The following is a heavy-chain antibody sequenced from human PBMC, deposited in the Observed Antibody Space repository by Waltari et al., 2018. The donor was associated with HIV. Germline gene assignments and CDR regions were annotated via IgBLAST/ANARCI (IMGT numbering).Heavy chain of an antibody. V-gene: IGHV1-69*01. CDR3: SGIKRWEMSPYFDY. CDR2: IIPMFGTT. CDR1: GGTFSNYA. Sequence: QVQLVQSGAEVQKHGSSVKVSCKASGGTFSNYAIYWVRQAPGQGLEWMGGIIPMFGTTDYAQKLQGRLTITADESTGTAYVDLSSLRSEYTAIYYCSGIKRWEMSPYFDYWGQGTLVTVSS. J-gene: IGHJ4*02. D-gene: IGHD1-26*01.